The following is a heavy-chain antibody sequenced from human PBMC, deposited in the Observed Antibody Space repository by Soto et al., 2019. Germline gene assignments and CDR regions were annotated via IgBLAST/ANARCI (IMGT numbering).Heavy chain of an antibody. CDR2: IYHSGST. V-gene: IGHV4-4*02. Sequence: QVQLQESGPGLVKPSGTLSLTCAVSGGSISSSNWWSWVRQPPGKGLEWIGEIYHSGSTNYNPSLNSRVTISVDKSKNQFSLKLSSVTAADTAVYYCARTGVYYDFWSGFGNFDYWGQGTLVTVSS. CDR3: ARTGVYYDFWSGFGNFDY. J-gene: IGHJ4*02. CDR1: GGSISSSNW. D-gene: IGHD3-3*01.